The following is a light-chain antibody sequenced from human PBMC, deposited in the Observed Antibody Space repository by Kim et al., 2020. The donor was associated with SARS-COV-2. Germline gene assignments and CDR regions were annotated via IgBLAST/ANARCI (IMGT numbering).Light chain of an antibody. CDR1: KWGDKY. J-gene: IGLJ2*01. CDR2: QDS. Sequence: SVSPGQTASITCSGDKWGDKYACWYQQKPGQSPVLVIYQDSKRPSGIPERFSGSNSGNTATLTIRGTQAMDEADYYCQAWDSSTVVFGGGTQLTVL. CDR3: QAWDSSTVV. V-gene: IGLV3-1*01.